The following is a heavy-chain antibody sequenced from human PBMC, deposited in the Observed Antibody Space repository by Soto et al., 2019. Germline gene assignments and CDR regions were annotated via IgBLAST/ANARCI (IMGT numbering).Heavy chain of an antibody. V-gene: IGHV1-24*01. Sequence: ASVKVSCKVSGYSLNELSIHWVRQAPGKGLEWMGGFDPEDGEIVYAQKFQGRVTMTEDTSTDTANMDLSSLRSEDTAVCYCATGGPAGDFDNWGQGTLVTV. J-gene: IGHJ4*02. CDR1: GYSLNELS. CDR3: ATGGPAGDFDN. D-gene: IGHD3-10*01. CDR2: FDPEDGEI.